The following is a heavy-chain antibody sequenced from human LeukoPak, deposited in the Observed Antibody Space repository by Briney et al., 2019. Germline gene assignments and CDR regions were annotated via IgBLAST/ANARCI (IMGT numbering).Heavy chain of an antibody. Sequence: ASVKVSCKASGYTFTGHYMHWVRQAPGQGLEWMGWINPNNGGANYAQKFQGRVTMTRDTSISTAYMELSRLRSDDTAVYYCARGYALYSGRYIDFDYWGQGTLVTVSS. D-gene: IGHD1-26*01. CDR3: ARGYALYSGRYIDFDY. V-gene: IGHV1-2*02. CDR2: INPNNGGA. J-gene: IGHJ4*02. CDR1: GYTFTGHY.